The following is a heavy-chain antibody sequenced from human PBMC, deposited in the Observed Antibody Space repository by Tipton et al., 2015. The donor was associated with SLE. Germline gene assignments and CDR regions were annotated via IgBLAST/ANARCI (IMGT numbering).Heavy chain of an antibody. Sequence: LRLSCTVSGGSISSGGYYWSWIRQHPGKGLEWIGYIYYSGSTYYNPSLKSRVTISIGTSKNQLSLKLSSVTAADTAVYYCARALQNYFDYWGQGTLVTVSS. CDR3: ARALQNYFDY. CDR2: IYYSGST. V-gene: IGHV4-31*02. J-gene: IGHJ4*02. CDR1: GGSISSGGYY.